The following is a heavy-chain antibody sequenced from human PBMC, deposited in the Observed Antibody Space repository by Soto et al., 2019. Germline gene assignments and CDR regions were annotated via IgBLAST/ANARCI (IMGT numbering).Heavy chain of an antibody. CDR3: AKEEMATIDY. J-gene: IGHJ4*02. CDR2: ILYDGSNK. CDR1: GFTFSHYG. Sequence: QVQLVESGGGVVQPGRSLRLSCAASGFTFSHYGMQWVRQAPGKGLEWVAVILYDGSNKYYGDSVKGRFTISRDNSKDTLFLQMNSLRAEDTAVYFCAKEEMATIDYWGQGSLVTVSS. V-gene: IGHV3-30*18.